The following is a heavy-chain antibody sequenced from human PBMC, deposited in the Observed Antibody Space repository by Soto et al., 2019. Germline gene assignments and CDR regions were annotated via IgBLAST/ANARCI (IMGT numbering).Heavy chain of an antibody. J-gene: IGHJ6*02. Sequence: SETLSLTCAVSGGSISSSNWWSWVRQPPGKGLEWIGEIYHSGSTNYNPSLKSRVTISVDKSKNQFSLKLSSVTAADTAVYYRARTPRGQWELPYYYYGMDVWGQGTTVTVSS. D-gene: IGHD1-26*01. V-gene: IGHV4-4*02. CDR2: IYHSGST. CDR3: ARTPRGQWELPYYYYGMDV. CDR1: GGSISSSNW.